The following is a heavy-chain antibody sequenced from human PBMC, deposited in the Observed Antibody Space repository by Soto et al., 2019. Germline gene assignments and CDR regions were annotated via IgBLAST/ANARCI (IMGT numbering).Heavy chain of an antibody. CDR1: GYTFTGYY. J-gene: IGHJ3*02. Sequence: ASVKVSCKASGYTFTGYYMHCVRQAPGQGLEWMGLINPNSGGTNYAQKFQGWVTMTRDTSISTAYMELSRLRSDDTAVYYCARGGLGTYDAFDIWGQGTMVTVSS. D-gene: IGHD3-9*01. CDR3: ARGGLGTYDAFDI. V-gene: IGHV1-2*04. CDR2: INPNSGGT.